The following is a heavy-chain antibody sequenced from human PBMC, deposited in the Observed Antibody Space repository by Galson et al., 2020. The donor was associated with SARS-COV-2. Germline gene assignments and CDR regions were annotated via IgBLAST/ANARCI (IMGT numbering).Heavy chain of an antibody. CDR3: ARDHDINEDSGWEGYFDY. CDR1: GFTFSSYG. J-gene: IGHJ4*02. V-gene: IGHV3-33*01. D-gene: IGHD6-6*01. CDR2: IWYDGSNK. Sequence: GGSLRLSCAASGFTFSSYGMHWVRQAPGKGLEWVAVIWYDGSNKYYADSVKGRFTISRDNSKNTLYLQMNSLRAEDTAVYYCARDHDINEDSGWEGYFDYWGQGTLVTVSS.